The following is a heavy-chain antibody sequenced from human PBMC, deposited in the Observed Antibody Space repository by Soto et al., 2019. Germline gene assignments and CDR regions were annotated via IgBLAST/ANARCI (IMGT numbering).Heavy chain of an antibody. CDR2: ISWNSGSI. J-gene: IGHJ4*02. CDR1: GFTFDDYA. V-gene: IGHV3-9*01. D-gene: IGHD6-6*01. Sequence: GGSLRLSCAASGFTFDDYAMHWVRQAPGKGLEWVSGISWNSGSIGYADSVKGRFTISRDNAKNSLYLQMNSLRAEDTALYYCAKVSGPYSSSSRYFDYWGQGTLVTVSS. CDR3: AKVSGPYSSSSRYFDY.